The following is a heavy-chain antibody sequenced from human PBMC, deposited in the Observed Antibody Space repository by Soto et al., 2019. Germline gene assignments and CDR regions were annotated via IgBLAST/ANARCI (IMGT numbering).Heavy chain of an antibody. J-gene: IGHJ4*02. CDR3: ARGGWLQCFDY. CDR1: GGAVSSGSYY. V-gene: IGHV4-61*01. CDR2: IYYSGST. D-gene: IGHD5-12*01. Sequence: SENLSLGCTVSGGAVSSGSYYWSWIRQPPGKGLEWIGYIYYSGSTNYNPSLKSRVTISVDTSMNQFSLKLSSVTAADTAVYDCARGGWLQCFDYWGKRSLVTVSS.